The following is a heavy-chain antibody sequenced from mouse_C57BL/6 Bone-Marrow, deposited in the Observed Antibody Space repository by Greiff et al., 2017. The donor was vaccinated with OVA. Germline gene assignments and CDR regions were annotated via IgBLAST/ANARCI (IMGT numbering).Heavy chain of an antibody. CDR3: TFYGSSPHWYFDV. CDR1: GFNIKDDY. J-gene: IGHJ1*03. Sequence: EVQLQQSGAELVRPGASVKLSCTASGFNIKDDYMHWVKQRPEQGLEWIGWIDPENGDTEYASKFQGKATITADTSSNTAYLQLSSLTSEDTAVYYCTFYGSSPHWYFDVWGTGTTVTVSS. CDR2: IDPENGDT. D-gene: IGHD1-1*01. V-gene: IGHV14-4*01.